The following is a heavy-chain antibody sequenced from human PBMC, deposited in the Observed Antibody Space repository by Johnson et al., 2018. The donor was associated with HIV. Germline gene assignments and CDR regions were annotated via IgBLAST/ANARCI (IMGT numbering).Heavy chain of an antibody. J-gene: IGHJ3*02. Sequence: QVQLVESGGGVVQPGRSLRLSCAASGFTFSNYPMHWVRQAPGPSLSWFSVLSFYVLNPSSSSSFQCLFTISRDNSKNTLFLQMSSLKTDDTAVYYCTTAIVIDAFDIWGQGTMVTVSS. CDR1: GFTFSNYP. CDR3: TTAIVIDAFDI. CDR2: LSFYVLNP. V-gene: IGHV3-30*07. D-gene: IGHD3-16*02.